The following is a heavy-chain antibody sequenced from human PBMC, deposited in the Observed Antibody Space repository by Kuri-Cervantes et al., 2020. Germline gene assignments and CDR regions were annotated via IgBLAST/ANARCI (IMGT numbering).Heavy chain of an antibody. J-gene: IGHJ6*02. D-gene: IGHD2-15*01. V-gene: IGHV1-46*01. CDR3: ARRGVGASLHYYYGMDV. CDR1: GYTFTSYD. CDR2: INPSGGST. Sequence: ASVKVSCKASGYTFTSYDINWVRQATGQGLEWMGIINPSGGSTSYAQKFQGRVTMTRDTSTSTVYMELSSLRSEDTAVYYCARRGVGASLHYYYGMDVWGQGTTVTVSS.